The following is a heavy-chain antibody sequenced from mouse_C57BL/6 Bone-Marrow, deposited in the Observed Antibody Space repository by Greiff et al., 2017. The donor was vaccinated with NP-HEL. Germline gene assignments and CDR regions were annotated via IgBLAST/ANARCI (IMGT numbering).Heavy chain of an antibody. D-gene: IGHD2-13*01. Sequence: AASGIDFSRYWMSWVRRALGKGLEWIGEFNPDSSTIHYAPSLKDKFIISRDNAKNTLYLQMRKVRSEDTDLYYCARLYYVDWRYFGVWGTGTTVTVAS. V-gene: IGHV4-1*01. CDR3: ARLYYVDWRYFGV. CDR1: GIDFSRYW. J-gene: IGHJ1*03. CDR2: FNPDSSTI.